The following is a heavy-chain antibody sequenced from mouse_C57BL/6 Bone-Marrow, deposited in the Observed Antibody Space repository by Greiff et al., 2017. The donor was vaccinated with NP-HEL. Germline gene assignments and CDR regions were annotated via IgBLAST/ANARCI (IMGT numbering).Heavy chain of an antibody. J-gene: IGHJ2*03. CDR2: IYPRSGNT. CDR3: ARRGFYYYGSRGYLDY. V-gene: IGHV1-81*01. Sequence: QVQLQQSGAELARPGASVKLSCKASGYTFTSYGISWVKQRTGQGLEWIGEIYPRSGNTNYNEKFKGKATLTADKSSSTAYMELRSLTSEDSAVYFCARRGFYYYGSRGYLDYWGKGTSLTVSS. CDR1: GYTFTSYG. D-gene: IGHD1-1*01.